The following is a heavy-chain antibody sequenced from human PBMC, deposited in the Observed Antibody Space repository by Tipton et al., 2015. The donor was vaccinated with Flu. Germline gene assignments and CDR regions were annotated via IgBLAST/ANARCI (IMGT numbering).Heavy chain of an antibody. CDR2: IYTSGSP. Sequence: GLVKPSQTLSLTCTVSGGSISSGSYYWSWIRQPAGKGLEWIGRIYTSGSPNYNPSLKSRVTISVDTSKNQFSLKLSSVTAADTAVYYCARERDVLLWFGELGYFDYWGQGTLVTVSS. CDR1: GGSISSGSYY. J-gene: IGHJ4*02. V-gene: IGHV4-61*02. CDR3: ARERDVLLWFGELGYFDY. D-gene: IGHD3-10*01.